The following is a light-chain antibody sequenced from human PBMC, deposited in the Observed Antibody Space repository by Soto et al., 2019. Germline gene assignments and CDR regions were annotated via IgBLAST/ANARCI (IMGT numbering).Light chain of an antibody. V-gene: IGKV1-12*01. Sequence: IQMTQSPFSVFATVGDKVTLTCRASQGIIGYLLWFQQKPGKAPKLLISGAFALQSGVPSRFSGSGSGTVFTLTISSLQLGDFATYYCQQAKTYPRTFGPG. CDR2: GAF. J-gene: IGKJ3*01. CDR1: QGIIGY. CDR3: QQAKTYPRT.